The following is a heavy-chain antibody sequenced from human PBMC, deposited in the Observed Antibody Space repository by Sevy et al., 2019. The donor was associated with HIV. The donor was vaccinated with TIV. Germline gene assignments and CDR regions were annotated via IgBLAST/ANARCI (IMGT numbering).Heavy chain of an antibody. Sequence: GGSLRLSCAASGFTFSSYNMNWVRQAPGKGLEWISSITCDSSYMYNADSVKGRFTISRDNAKNSLYLHMNGLRAEDTAVDYCARDGPTLNYHASSGYNYYFDSWGQGTLVTVSS. J-gene: IGHJ4*02. V-gene: IGHV3-21*01. D-gene: IGHD3-22*01. CDR2: ITCDSSYM. CDR3: ARDGPTLNYHASSGYNYYFDS. CDR1: GFTFSSYN.